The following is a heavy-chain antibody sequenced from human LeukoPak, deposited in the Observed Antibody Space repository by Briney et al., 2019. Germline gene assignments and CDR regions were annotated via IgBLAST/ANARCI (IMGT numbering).Heavy chain of an antibody. CDR2: IIPIFGTA. CDR1: GGTFSSYA. D-gene: IGHD2-2*02. CDR3: ASGGDCSSTSCYTNYYYYYGMDV. V-gene: IGHV1-69*13. Sequence: ASVTVSCTASGGTFSSYAISWVRQAPGQGLEWMGGIIPIFGTANYAQKFQGRVTITADESTSTAYMELSSLRSEDTAVYYCASGGDCSSTSCYTNYYYYYGMDVWGQGTTVTVSS. J-gene: IGHJ6*02.